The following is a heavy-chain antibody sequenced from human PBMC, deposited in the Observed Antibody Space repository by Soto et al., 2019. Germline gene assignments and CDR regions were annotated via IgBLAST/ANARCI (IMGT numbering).Heavy chain of an antibody. V-gene: IGHV1-69*01. CDR1: GGTFSTYV. CDR3: ARVPPPPRYCRGGSCSVERDV. J-gene: IGHJ6*02. Sequence: QVQLVQSGAEVKKPGSSVKVSCKASGGTFSTYVITWVRQAPGQGLEWMGGIIPIFGTTNYAQKFQGRVAIPADESTGTAYMELSSLRSEDTAVYYCARVPPPPRYCRGGSCSVERDVWGQGTTVTVSS. CDR2: IIPIFGTT. D-gene: IGHD2-15*01.